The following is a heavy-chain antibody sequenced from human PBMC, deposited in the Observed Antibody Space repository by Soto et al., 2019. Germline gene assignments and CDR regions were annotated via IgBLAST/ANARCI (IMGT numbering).Heavy chain of an antibody. CDR1: GYTFTSYG. D-gene: IGHD2-21*01. CDR3: ARSYMVECYSGAGGGLAV. Sequence: QVQLVQSGAEVKKPGASVKVSCKASGYTFTSYGISWVRQAPGQGLEWMGGISAYNGNTNYAQKLQGRVTMTTDTSTSTVYMGLRSLRSDDTAVYYCARSYMVECYSGAGGGLAVWGHGTTVTVSS. CDR2: ISAYNGNT. V-gene: IGHV1-18*01. J-gene: IGHJ6*02.